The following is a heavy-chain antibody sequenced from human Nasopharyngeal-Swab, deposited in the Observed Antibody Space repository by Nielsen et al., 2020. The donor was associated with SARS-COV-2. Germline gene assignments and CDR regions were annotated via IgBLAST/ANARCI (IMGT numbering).Heavy chain of an antibody. Sequence: GESLKISCKGSGYSFTSYWIGWVRQMPGKGLEWMGIIYPGDSDTRYSPSFQGQVTISADKSISTAYLQWSSLKASDTAMYYCARGGVDTHGGYYFDYWGQGTLVTVSS. CDR3: ARGGVDTHGGYYFDY. CDR1: GYSFTSYW. D-gene: IGHD2-15*01. CDR2: IYPGDSDT. J-gene: IGHJ4*02. V-gene: IGHV5-51*01.